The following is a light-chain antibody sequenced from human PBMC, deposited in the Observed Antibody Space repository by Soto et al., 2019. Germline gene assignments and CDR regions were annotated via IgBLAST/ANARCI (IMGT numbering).Light chain of an antibody. CDR1: SSDVGGYNF. CDR2: EVS. J-gene: IGLJ3*02. Sequence: QSALTQPASVSGSPGQSITISCTGTSSDVGGYNFVSWYQHHPGKAPKLMMYEVSNRPSGVSNRFSGSKSGNTDSLTISGLQAEDEADYYCNSYTSSRTLVFGGGTKLTVL. V-gene: IGLV2-14*01. CDR3: NSYTSSRTLV.